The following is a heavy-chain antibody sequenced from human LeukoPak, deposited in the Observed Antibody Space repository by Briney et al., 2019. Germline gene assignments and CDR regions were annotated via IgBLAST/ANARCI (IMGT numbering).Heavy chain of an antibody. CDR2: MNPNSGNT. D-gene: IGHD1-1*01. V-gene: IGHV1-8*01. CDR1: GYTFTCYD. Sequence: ASVKVSCKASGYTFTCYDINWVRQATGQGLEWMGWMNPNSGNTGYAQKFQGRVTMTRNTSISTAYMELSSLRSEDTAVYYCASAPRTTGTPNYYYGMDVWGQGTTVTVSS. J-gene: IGHJ6*02. CDR3: ASAPRTTGTPNYYYGMDV.